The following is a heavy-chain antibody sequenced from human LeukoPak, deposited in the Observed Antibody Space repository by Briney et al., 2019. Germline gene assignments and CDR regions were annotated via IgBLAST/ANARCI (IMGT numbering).Heavy chain of an antibody. J-gene: IGHJ4*02. CDR1: GFTFSTYA. CDR2: FSGSGGST. D-gene: IGHD6-19*01. CDR3: AKSAQPYSSGWPYYFDY. V-gene: IGHV3-23*01. Sequence: GGSLRLSCAASGFTFSTYAMNWVRQAPGQGLEWVSAFSGSGGSTYYADSVKGRFTISRDNSKNTLSLQMNSLRAEDTAVFYCAKSAQPYSSGWPYYFDYWGQGTLVTVSS.